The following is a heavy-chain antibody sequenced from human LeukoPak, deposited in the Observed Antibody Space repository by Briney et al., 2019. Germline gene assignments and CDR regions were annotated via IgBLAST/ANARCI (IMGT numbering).Heavy chain of an antibody. D-gene: IGHD3-3*01. CDR2: IYSGGST. J-gene: IGHJ4*02. V-gene: IGHV3-53*01. CDR1: GFTVSSNY. CDR3: ARDLAIFGVVNNVDY. Sequence: GGSPRLSCAASGFTVSSNYMSWVRQAPGKGLEWVSVIYSGGSTYYADSVEGRFTISRDNSKNTLYLQMNSLRAEDTAVYYCARDLAIFGVVNNVDYWGQGTLVTVSS.